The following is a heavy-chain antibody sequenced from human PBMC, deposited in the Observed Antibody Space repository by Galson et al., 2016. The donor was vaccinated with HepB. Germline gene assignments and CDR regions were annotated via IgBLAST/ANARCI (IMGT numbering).Heavy chain of an antibody. V-gene: IGHV5-51*01. Sequence: QSGAEVKKPGESLKISCRGSGYTFDTYWIGWVRQMPGKGLEWMGIIYPGDFDIRYSPPFQGQVTISVDKSISTAYLQWSSLTASDTAMCYCTRSLTVSYDFWCAIYNYYAMDVWGQGTTVTVS. J-gene: IGHJ6*02. CDR2: IYPGDFDI. D-gene: IGHD3-3*01. CDR3: TRSLTVSYDFWCAIYNYYAMDV. CDR1: GYTFDTYW.